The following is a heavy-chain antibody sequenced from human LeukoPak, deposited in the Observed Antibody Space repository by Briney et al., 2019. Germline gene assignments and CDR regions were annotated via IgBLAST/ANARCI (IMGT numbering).Heavy chain of an antibody. Sequence: ASVKVSCKASGYTFTSYYMHWVRQAPGQGLEWMGIINPSGGSTSYAQKFQGGVTMTRDMSTSTVYMELSSLRSEDTAVYYCARVGPAYDSSGYPDYWGQGTLVTVSS. CDR1: GYTFTSYY. CDR2: INPSGGST. J-gene: IGHJ4*02. CDR3: ARVGPAYDSSGYPDY. D-gene: IGHD3-22*01. V-gene: IGHV1-46*01.